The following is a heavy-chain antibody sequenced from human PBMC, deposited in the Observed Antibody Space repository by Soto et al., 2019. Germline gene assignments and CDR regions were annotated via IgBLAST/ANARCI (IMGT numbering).Heavy chain of an antibody. CDR1: GGSFSSYA. CDR3: ARDTAQSGDY. D-gene: IGHD5-18*01. J-gene: IGHJ4*02. V-gene: IGHV1-69*13. CDR2: TIPIFGTA. Sequence: WASVKVFCKASGGSFSSYAISWVRQAPGQGLEWMGGTIPIFGTANYAQKFQGRVTITADESTSTAYMELSSLRSEDTAVYYCARDTAQSGDYWGQGTLVTVSS.